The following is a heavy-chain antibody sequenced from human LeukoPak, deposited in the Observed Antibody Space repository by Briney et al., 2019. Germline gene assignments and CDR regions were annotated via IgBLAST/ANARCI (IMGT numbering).Heavy chain of an antibody. Sequence: LGGSLRLSCAASGFTFSSFAMTWVRQAPGKGLEWVSAISGNGDNTYYADSVKGRSTISRDNSKNTLYLQMSSLRAEDTAVYYCAKDPTVPGTAEYFHHWGQGTLVIVSS. J-gene: IGHJ1*01. D-gene: IGHD6-19*01. V-gene: IGHV3-23*01. CDR2: ISGNGDNT. CDR3: AKDPTVPGTAEYFHH. CDR1: GFTFSSFA.